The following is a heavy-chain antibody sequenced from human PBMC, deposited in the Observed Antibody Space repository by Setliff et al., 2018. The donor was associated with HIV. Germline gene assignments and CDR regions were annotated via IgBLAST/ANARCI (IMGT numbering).Heavy chain of an antibody. Sequence: SETLSLTCTVSNGSIRRSSSFYWGWVRQPPGKGLEWIGSIYHRGNAYYNPSLKSRVTMSVDTSKNQFSLKLTSLTAADTAVYYCARGAPGGYCGGDCYFQGDYQYYYYMDVWATGPRSPSP. V-gene: IGHV4-39*01. CDR1: NGSIRRSSSFY. CDR3: ARGAPGGYCGGDCYFQGDYQYYYYMDV. J-gene: IGHJ6*03. CDR2: IYHRGNA. D-gene: IGHD2-21*02.